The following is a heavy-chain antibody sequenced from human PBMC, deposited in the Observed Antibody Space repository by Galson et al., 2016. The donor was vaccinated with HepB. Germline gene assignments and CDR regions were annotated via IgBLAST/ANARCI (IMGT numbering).Heavy chain of an antibody. CDR2: IYPIDSDT. CDR1: GYSFTSFW. J-gene: IGHJ4*01. V-gene: IGHV5-51*01. Sequence: GAEVKKPGESLKISCKASGYSFTSFWIGWVRQMPGKGLEWLGIIYPIDSDTKYSPSFEGQVTISVDKSISTAYLQWSSLKASDSAMYYCARHAMATIDYWGNGTLVTVSS. D-gene: IGHD5-24*01. CDR3: ARHAMATIDY.